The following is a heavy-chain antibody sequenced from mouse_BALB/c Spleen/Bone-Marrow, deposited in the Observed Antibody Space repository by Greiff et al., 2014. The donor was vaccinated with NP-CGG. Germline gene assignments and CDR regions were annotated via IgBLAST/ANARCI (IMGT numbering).Heavy chain of an antibody. CDR2: IDPANGNT. D-gene: IGHD1-1*01. CDR3: AIYYYGSSGFAY. J-gene: IGHJ3*01. CDR1: GFNIKDTY. V-gene: IGHV14-3*02. Sequence: VQLQQSGAELVKPGALVKLSCTASGFNIKDTYMHWVKQRPEQGLEWIGRIDPANGNTNYDPKFQGKATITADTSSNTAYLQLSSLTSEDTAVYYCAIYYYGSSGFAYWGQGTLVTVSA.